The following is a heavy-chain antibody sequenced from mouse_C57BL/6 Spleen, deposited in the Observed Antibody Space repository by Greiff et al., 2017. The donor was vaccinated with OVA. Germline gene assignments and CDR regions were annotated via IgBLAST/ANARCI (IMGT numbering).Heavy chain of an antibody. D-gene: IGHD2-4*01. CDR3: ARRLRYYARDY. CDR2: IDPSDSYT. J-gene: IGHJ4*01. CDR1: GYTFTSYW. Sequence: VQLQQPGAELVMPGASVKLSCKASGYTFTSYWMHWVKQRPGQGLEWIGEIDPSDSYTNYNQKFKGKSTLTVDKSSSTAYMQLSSLTSEDSAVYYCARRLRYYARDYWGQGTSVTVSS. V-gene: IGHV1-69*01.